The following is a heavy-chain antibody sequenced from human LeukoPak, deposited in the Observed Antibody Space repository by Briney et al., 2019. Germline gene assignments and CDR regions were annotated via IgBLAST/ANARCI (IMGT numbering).Heavy chain of an antibody. J-gene: IGHJ4*02. D-gene: IGHD1-14*01. CDR2: ISYDGSNK. V-gene: IGHV3-30*04. CDR3: ASIGTARNGY. CDR1: GFTFSDYA. Sequence: GGSLRLSCAASGFTFSDYAMHWVRQAPGKGLEWVAVISYDGSNKYYADSVKGRFTISRDNSKNTLYLQMNSLRAEDTAVYYCASIGTARNGYWGQGTLVTVSS.